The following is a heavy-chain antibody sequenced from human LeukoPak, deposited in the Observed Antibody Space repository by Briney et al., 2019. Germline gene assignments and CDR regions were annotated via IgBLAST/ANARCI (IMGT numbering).Heavy chain of an antibody. D-gene: IGHD3-10*01. CDR3: TTGITMVRGVIHLIDY. J-gene: IGHJ4*02. CDR1: GFSVSDNY. CDR2: IKSKTDGGTT. V-gene: IGHV3-15*01. Sequence: PGGSLRLSCAASGFSVSDNYMIWVRQAPGKGLEWVGRIKSKTDGGTTDYAAPVKGRFTISRDDSKNTLYLQMNSLKTEDTAVYYCTTGITMVRGVIHLIDYWGQGTLVTVSS.